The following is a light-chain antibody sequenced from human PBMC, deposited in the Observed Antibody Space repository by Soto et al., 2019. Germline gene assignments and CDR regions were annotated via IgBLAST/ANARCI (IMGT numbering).Light chain of an antibody. CDR3: QSYDSSLSGWV. CDR2: GNS. V-gene: IGLV1-40*01. J-gene: IGLJ3*02. CDR1: SSNIGAGYD. Sequence: VVTQPPSVSGAPGQRVTISCTGSSSNIGAGYDVHWYQQLPGTAPKLLIYGNSNRPSGVPDRFSGSKSGTSASLAITGLQAEDEADYYCQSYDSSLSGWVFGGGTQLTVL.